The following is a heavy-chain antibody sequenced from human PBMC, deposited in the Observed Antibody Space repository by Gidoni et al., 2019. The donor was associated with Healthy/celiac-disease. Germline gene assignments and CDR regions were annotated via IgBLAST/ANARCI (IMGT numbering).Heavy chain of an antibody. V-gene: IGHV3-30*18. CDR1: GFTFSSYG. J-gene: IGHJ5*02. CDR3: AKNPSPRYNWFDP. CDR2: ISYDGSNK. Sequence: QVQLVESGGGVVQPGGSLRLSCAASGFTFSSYGLHWVRQAPGKGLEWLAVISYDGSNKYYADSVKGRFTISRDNSKNTLYLQMNSLRAEDTAVYYCAKNPSPRYNWFDPWGQGTLVTVSS.